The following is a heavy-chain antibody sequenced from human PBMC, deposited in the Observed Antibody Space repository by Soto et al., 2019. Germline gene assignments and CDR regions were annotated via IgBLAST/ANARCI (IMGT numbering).Heavy chain of an antibody. Sequence: TSETLSLTCAVYGGSFSGYYWSWIRQPPGKGLEWIGEINHSGSTNYNPSLKSRVTISVDTSKNQFSLKLSSVTAADTAVYYCARGRRSRYCSGGSCHNWFDPWGQGTLVTVSS. D-gene: IGHD2-15*01. J-gene: IGHJ5*02. V-gene: IGHV4-34*01. CDR2: INHSGST. CDR1: GGSFSGYY. CDR3: ARGRRSRYCSGGSCHNWFDP.